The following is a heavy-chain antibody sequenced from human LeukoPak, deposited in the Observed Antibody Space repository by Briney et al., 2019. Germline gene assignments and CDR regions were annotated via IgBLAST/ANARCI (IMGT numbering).Heavy chain of an antibody. Sequence: SETLSLTCAVYGVSFSGYYWSWIRQPPGKGLEWIGEINHSGRTNYSPSLKSRVTISVDTSKNQFSLKLSSVTAADTAFYYCAPRGGWSAFDIWGQGTMVTVSS. J-gene: IGHJ3*02. CDR1: GVSFSGYY. CDR3: APRGGWSAFDI. CDR2: INHSGRT. V-gene: IGHV4-34*01. D-gene: IGHD6-19*01.